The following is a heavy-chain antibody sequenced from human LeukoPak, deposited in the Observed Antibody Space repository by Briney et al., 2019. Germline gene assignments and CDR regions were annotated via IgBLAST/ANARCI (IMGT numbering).Heavy chain of an antibody. CDR3: AREPHPRGLEIGAFDI. CDR2: VHYSGST. J-gene: IGHJ3*02. D-gene: IGHD1-1*01. V-gene: IGHV4-59*11. CDR1: GGSIRSHY. Sequence: SETLSLTCSVSGGSIRSHYWSWIRQPPGKGLEWIGYVHYSGSTNYNPSLKSRVTVSVDTSKNQFSLKLSSVTAADTAVYYCAREPHPRGLEIGAFDIWGQGTMVTVSS.